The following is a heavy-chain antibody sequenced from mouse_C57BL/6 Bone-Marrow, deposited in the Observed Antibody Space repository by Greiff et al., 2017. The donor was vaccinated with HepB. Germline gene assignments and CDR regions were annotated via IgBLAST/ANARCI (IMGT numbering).Heavy chain of an antibody. Sequence: EVQGVESGGGLVQPGGSLKLSCAASGFTFSDYYMYWVRQTPEKRLEWVAYISNGGGSTYYPDTVKGRFTISRDNAKNTLYLQMSRLKSEDTAMYYCARQYSNYRYFDVWGTGTTVTVSS. CDR1: GFTFSDYY. V-gene: IGHV5-12*01. D-gene: IGHD2-5*01. CDR2: ISNGGGST. J-gene: IGHJ1*03. CDR3: ARQYSNYRYFDV.